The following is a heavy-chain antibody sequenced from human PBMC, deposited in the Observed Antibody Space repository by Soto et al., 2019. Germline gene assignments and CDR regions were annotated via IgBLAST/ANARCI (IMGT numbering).Heavy chain of an antibody. CDR1: GFTFNKHA. D-gene: IGHD3-22*01. Sequence: EVELLQSGGGLVQPGGSLRLSCVASGFTFNKHALAWVRQAPGKGLEWVSAISGSGSSTYDSDSVKGRFTISRDNSNNTLYIQMNSLRAEDTAIYYCARTPGVITVISAVDHWGQGTPVTVSS. CDR2: ISGSGSST. CDR3: ARTPGVITVISAVDH. V-gene: IGHV3-23*01. J-gene: IGHJ4*02.